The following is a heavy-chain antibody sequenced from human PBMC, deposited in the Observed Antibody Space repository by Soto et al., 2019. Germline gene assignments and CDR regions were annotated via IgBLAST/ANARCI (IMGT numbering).Heavy chain of an antibody. Sequence: GVSLSISCATPWFTFPSYSMNWGPPAPGEGLEGVSFIRSSGSTIYYADSVKGRFTISRDNSKNSLYLQMNSLRAEDTAVYYCAKDHYYGSGSYFADYYYGMDVWGQGTTVTVSS. D-gene: IGHD3-10*01. CDR3: AKDHYYGSGSYFADYYYGMDV. V-gene: IGHV3-48*01. CDR1: WFTFPSYS. J-gene: IGHJ6*02. CDR2: IRSSGSTI.